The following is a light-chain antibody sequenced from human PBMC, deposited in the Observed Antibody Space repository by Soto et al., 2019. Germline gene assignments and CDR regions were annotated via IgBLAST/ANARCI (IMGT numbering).Light chain of an antibody. V-gene: IGLV1-44*01. J-gene: IGLJ2*01. CDR1: SSNIGSKT. CDR2: NND. Sequence: QSVLTQPPSASGTPGQRVTISCSGSSSNIGSKTVNWYQEVPGTAPKLLISNNDQRPSGVPDRFSGSKSGTSASLAISGLQSDDESDYYCAAWDDSLHAVVFGGGTKLTVL. CDR3: AAWDDSLHAVV.